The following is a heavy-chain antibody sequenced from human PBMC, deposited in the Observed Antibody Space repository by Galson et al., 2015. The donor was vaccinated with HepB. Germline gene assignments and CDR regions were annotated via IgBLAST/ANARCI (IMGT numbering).Heavy chain of an antibody. J-gene: IGHJ6*02. Sequence: ETLSLTCVVSGGSISSSTWYWAWIRQPPGKGLEWIGNIYYSGSTYYNPSLKSRVTISVDTSKNQFSLKLNSVTATDTAVFYCARQGRSSPYYYGMDVWGQGTTVTVSS. CDR2: IYYSGST. D-gene: IGHD3-10*01. CDR1: GGSISSSTWY. CDR3: ARQGRSSPYYYGMDV. V-gene: IGHV4-39*01.